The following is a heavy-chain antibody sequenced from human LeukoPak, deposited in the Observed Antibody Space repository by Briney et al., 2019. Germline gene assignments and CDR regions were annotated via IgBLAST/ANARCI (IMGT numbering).Heavy chain of an antibody. CDR3: ARAKFDSSYYYYRGFDI. CDR2: ISSTSRSYI. D-gene: IGHD3-22*01. Sequence: GGSLRLPCAASGFTFSSYNMNWVRQAPGKGLEWVSSISSTSRSYIYYADSVKGRFTISRDNAKNSLYLQMNSLRAEDTAVYYCARAKFDSSYYYYRGFDIWGQGTMVTVSS. J-gene: IGHJ3*02. CDR1: GFTFSSYN. V-gene: IGHV3-21*01.